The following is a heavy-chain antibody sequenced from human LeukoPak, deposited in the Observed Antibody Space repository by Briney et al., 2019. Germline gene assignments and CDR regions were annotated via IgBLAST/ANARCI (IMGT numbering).Heavy chain of an antibody. D-gene: IGHD5-18*01. CDR3: ASSGFGAMVTVGYFDY. V-gene: IGHV4-59*01. J-gene: IGHJ4*02. CDR2: IYYSGST. Sequence: SETLSLTCTVSGGFISSYYWSWIRQPPGKGLEWIGYIYYSGSTNYNPSLKSRDTISVDTSKNQFSLKLSSVTAADTAVYYCASSGFGAMVTVGYFDYWGQGTLVTVSS. CDR1: GGFISSYY.